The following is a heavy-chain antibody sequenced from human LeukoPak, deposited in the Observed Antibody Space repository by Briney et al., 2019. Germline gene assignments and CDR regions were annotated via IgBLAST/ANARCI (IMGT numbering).Heavy chain of an antibody. D-gene: IGHD3-16*02. V-gene: IGHV4-34*01. CDR2: INHSGST. CDR1: GGSFSGYY. J-gene: IGHJ4*02. CDR3: ARFSSHYDYVWGSYRYDY. Sequence: PSETLSLTCAVYGGSFSGYYWSWIRQPPGKGLEWIGEINHSGSTNYNPSLKSRVTISVDTSKNQFSLKLSSVTAADTAVYFCARFSSHYDYVWGSYRYDYWGQGALVTVSS.